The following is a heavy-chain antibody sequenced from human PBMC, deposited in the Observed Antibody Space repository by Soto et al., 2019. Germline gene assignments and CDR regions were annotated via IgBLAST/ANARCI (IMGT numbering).Heavy chain of an antibody. CDR3: ARGRNSYKYYYYYYMDV. D-gene: IGHD5-18*01. V-gene: IGHV1-3*01. J-gene: IGHJ6*03. CDR1: GYTFTSYA. Sequence: GASVKVSCKASGYTFTSYAMHWVRQAPGQRLEWMGWINAGNGNTKYSQKFQGRVTITRDTSASTAYMELSSLRSEDTAVYYCARGRNSYKYYYYYYMDVWGKGTTVTVSS. CDR2: INAGNGNT.